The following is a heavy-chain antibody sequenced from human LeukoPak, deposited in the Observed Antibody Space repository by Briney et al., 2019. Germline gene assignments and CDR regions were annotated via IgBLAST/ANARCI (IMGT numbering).Heavy chain of an antibody. CDR2: ISHSGST. J-gene: IGHJ5*02. D-gene: IGHD6-13*01. CDR3: ARVGSPYSSSWYWFDP. V-gene: IGHV4-34*01. Sequence: SETLSLTCAVYGGSFSGYYWSWIRQPPGKGLEWIGEISHSGSTNYNPSLKSRVTISVDTSKNQFSLKLSSVTAADTAVYYCARVGSPYSSSWYWFDPWGQGTLVTVSS. CDR1: GGSFSGYY.